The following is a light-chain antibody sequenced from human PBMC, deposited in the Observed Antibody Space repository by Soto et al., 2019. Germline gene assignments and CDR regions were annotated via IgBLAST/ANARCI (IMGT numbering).Light chain of an antibody. J-gene: IGKJ4*01. CDR3: QKYGTSPLT. CDR2: AAS. CDR1: QSVSSSY. Sequence: EIVLAQSPGTLSLSPGDSATLSCRASQSVSSSYLAWYQQKPGQAPRLLIYAASSRATGIPDRFSGSGSGTDFTLTISRLEPEDFAVYYCQKYGTSPLTFGGGTKVDI. V-gene: IGKV3-20*01.